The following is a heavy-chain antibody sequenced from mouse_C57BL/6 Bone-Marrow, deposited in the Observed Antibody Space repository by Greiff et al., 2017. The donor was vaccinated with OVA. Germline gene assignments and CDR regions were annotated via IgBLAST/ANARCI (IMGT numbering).Heavy chain of an antibody. CDR3: ARDGTTVVAQRAWFAY. CDR1: GFTFSSYA. CDR2: ISDGGSYT. V-gene: IGHV5-4*01. Sequence: EVKLMESGGGLVKPGGSLKLSCAASGFTFSSYAMSWVRQTPEKRLEWVATISDGGSYTYYPDNVKGRFTISRDNAKNNLYLQMSHLKSEDTAMYYCARDGTTVVAQRAWFAYWGQGTLVTVSA. J-gene: IGHJ3*01. D-gene: IGHD1-1*01.